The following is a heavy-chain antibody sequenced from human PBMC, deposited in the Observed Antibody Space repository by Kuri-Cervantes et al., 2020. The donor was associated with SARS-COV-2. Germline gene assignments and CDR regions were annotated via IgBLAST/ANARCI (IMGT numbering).Heavy chain of an antibody. J-gene: IGHJ4*02. CDR1: GFTFSSYG. Sequence: GGSLRLSCAASGFTFSSYGMHWVRQAPGKGLEWVAVIWYDGSNKYYADSVKGRFTISRDNSKNTLYLQMNSLRAEDTAVYYCARDLGYYYDSSGYYIRGFFDYWGQGTLVTVSS. V-gene: IGHV3-30*19. CDR2: IWYDGSNK. CDR3: ARDLGYYYDSSGYYIRGFFDY. D-gene: IGHD3-22*01.